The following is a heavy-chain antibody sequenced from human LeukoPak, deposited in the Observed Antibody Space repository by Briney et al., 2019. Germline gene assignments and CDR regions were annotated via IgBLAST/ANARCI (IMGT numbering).Heavy chain of an antibody. CDR3: TTQGPYCSSTSCYSIDY. J-gene: IGHJ4*02. D-gene: IGHD2-2*01. CDR1: GFTFSNAW. V-gene: IGHV3-15*01. CDR2: IKSKTDGGTT. Sequence: GESLKISCAASGFTFSNAWMSWVRQAPGKGLEWVGRIKSKTDGGTTDYAAPVKGRFTITRDDSKNTLYLQMNSLKTEDTAVYYCTTQGPYCSSTSCYSIDYWGQGTLVTVSS.